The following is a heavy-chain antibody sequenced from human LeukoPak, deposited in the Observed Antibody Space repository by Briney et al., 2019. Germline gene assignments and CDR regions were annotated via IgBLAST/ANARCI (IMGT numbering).Heavy chain of an antibody. Sequence: ASVKVSCKASGYSFTTYAMHWVRQAPGQRLEWMGWINAGNGDTEYSQKFQGRVTITWDTSATTAYMELSSLRSQDTAVYYCAGGDYYDSTQPFDYWGQGTLVTVSS. V-gene: IGHV1-3*01. CDR1: GYSFTTYA. J-gene: IGHJ4*02. D-gene: IGHD3-22*01. CDR2: INAGNGDT. CDR3: AGGDYYDSTQPFDY.